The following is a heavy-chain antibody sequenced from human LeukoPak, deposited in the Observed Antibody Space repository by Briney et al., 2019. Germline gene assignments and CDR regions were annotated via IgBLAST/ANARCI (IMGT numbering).Heavy chain of an antibody. CDR3: AREHIVVVTAIEGGMDV. V-gene: IGHV3-21*01. J-gene: IGHJ6*02. CDR2: ISSSSSYI. D-gene: IGHD2-21*02. Sequence: GGSLRLSCAASGFTFSSYSMNWVRQAPGKGLEWVSSISSSSSYIYYADSVKGRFTISRDNAKNSLYLQMNSLRAEDTAVYYCAREHIVVVTAIEGGMDVWGQGTTVTVSS. CDR1: GFTFSSYS.